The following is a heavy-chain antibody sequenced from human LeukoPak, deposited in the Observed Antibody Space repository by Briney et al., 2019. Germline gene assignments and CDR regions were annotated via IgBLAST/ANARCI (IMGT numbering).Heavy chain of an antibody. J-gene: IGHJ4*02. CDR1: GFTFSSYS. V-gene: IGHV3-48*02. D-gene: IGHD1-26*01. CDR3: ARDRVVGPTRTFDD. CDR2: ITASGTAM. Sequence: GGSLRLSCAASGFTFSSYSMNWVRQAPGKGLEWVSHITASGTAMFYADSVKGRFTISRDNAKNSLYLQMNSLRDEDTAVYYCARDRVVGPTRTFDDWGQGTLVTVSS.